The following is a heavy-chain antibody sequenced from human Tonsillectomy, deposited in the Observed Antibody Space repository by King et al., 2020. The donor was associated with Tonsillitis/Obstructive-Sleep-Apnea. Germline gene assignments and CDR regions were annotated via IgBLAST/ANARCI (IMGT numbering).Heavy chain of an antibody. CDR1: GFTFDDYA. Sequence: VQLVESGGGLVQPGRSLRLSCAASGFTFDDYAMHWVRQAPGKGLEWVSGISWNGGTIGYADSVKGRFTISRDNAQNSLYLQMNSLRAEDTALYYCVKGYTDYDSWFDLWGQGTLVTVSS. V-gene: IGHV3-9*01. CDR3: VKGYTDYDSWFDL. J-gene: IGHJ5*02. D-gene: IGHD3-22*01. CDR2: ISWNGGTI.